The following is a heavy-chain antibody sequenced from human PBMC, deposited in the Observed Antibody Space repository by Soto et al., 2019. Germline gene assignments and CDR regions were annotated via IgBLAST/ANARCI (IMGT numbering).Heavy chain of an antibody. CDR2: ISSRNTYI. Sequence: EVQLVGSGGGLVKPGGSLRLSCATSGFTFSNYIMNWVRQAPGKGLEWVASISSRNTYIYYAASVRGRFTISRDNAKNSLYLQIDNLRVEDTATYYCARDILDGGSYPDYWGQGTLVTVSS. J-gene: IGHJ4*02. CDR3: ARDILDGGSYPDY. CDR1: GFTFSNYI. D-gene: IGHD3-10*01. V-gene: IGHV3-21*02.